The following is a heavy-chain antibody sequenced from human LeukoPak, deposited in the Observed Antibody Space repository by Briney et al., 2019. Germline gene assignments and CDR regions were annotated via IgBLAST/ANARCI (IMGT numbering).Heavy chain of an antibody. Sequence: GGSLRLSCAASGFTFSSYAMHWVRQAQGKGLEYVSAIRSNGGSTYYANSVKGRFTISRDNSKNPLYLQMGSLRAEDMAVYYCARGQVVPAAMAMGWAYYFDYWGQGTLVTVSS. V-gene: IGHV3-64*01. D-gene: IGHD2-2*01. CDR1: GFTFSSYA. CDR3: ARGQVVPAAMAMGWAYYFDY. CDR2: IRSNGGST. J-gene: IGHJ4*02.